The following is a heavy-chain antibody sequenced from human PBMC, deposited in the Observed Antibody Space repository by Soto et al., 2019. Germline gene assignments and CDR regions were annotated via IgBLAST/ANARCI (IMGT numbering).Heavy chain of an antibody. CDR3: AREGPAYYDSSGYYFYFDY. CDR2: INAGNGNT. CDR1: GYTFTSYA. D-gene: IGHD3-22*01. Sequence: ASVKVSCKASGYTFTSYAMHWVRQAPGQRLEWMGWINAGNGNTKYSQKFQGRVTITRDASTSTAYMELSSLRSEDTAVYYCAREGPAYYDSSGYYFYFDYWGQGTLVTVSS. J-gene: IGHJ4*02. V-gene: IGHV1-3*01.